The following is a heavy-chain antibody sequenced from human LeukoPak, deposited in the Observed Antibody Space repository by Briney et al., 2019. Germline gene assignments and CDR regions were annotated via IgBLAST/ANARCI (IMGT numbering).Heavy chain of an antibody. Sequence: SETLSLTCAVYGGSFSGYYWSWIRQPPGKGLELIGEINHSGSTNYNPSLKSRLTISVDTSKNQFSLKLSSVTAADTAVYYCARGWGSDTSGHYLAYWGQGTLVTVSS. D-gene: IGHD3-22*01. CDR2: INHSGST. CDR3: ARGWGSDTSGHYLAY. V-gene: IGHV4-34*01. CDR1: GGSFSGYY. J-gene: IGHJ4*02.